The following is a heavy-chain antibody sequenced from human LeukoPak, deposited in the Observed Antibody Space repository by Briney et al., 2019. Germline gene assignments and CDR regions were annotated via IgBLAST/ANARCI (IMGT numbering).Heavy chain of an antibody. Sequence: SETLSLTCTVSGGSISSSSYYWGWIRQPPGKGLEWIGSIYYSGSTYYNPSLKSRVTISVDTSKNQFSLKLSSVTAADTAVYYCARSYGSGSYRDYWGQGTLVTVSS. CDR3: ARSYGSGSYRDY. D-gene: IGHD3-10*01. V-gene: IGHV4-39*01. CDR1: GGSISSSSYY. J-gene: IGHJ4*02. CDR2: IYYSGST.